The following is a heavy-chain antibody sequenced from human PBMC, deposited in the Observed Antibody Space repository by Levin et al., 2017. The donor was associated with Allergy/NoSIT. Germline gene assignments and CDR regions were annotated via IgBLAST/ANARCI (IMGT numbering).Heavy chain of an antibody. CDR3: ARGGAMVPGRGFDY. V-gene: IGHV4-34*01. D-gene: IGHD4/OR15-4a*01. Sequence: GSLRLSCAVYGGSFSGYYWSWIRQPPGKGLEWIGEINHSGSTNYNPSLKSRVTISVDTSKNQFSLKLSSVTAADTAVYYCARGGAMVPGRGFDYWGQGTLVTVSS. CDR2: INHSGST. J-gene: IGHJ4*02. CDR1: GGSFSGYY.